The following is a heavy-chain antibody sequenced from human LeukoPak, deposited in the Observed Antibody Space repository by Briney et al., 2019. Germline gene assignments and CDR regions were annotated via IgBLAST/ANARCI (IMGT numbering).Heavy chain of an antibody. V-gene: IGHV3-30-3*01. Sequence: GGSLRLSCAASGLTFSSYAMHWVRQAPGKGLEWVAVISYDGSNKYYADSVKGRFTISRDNSKNTLYLQMNSLRAEDTAVYYCAREGYSSGKDHGGTDYWGQGTLVTVSS. J-gene: IGHJ4*02. CDR1: GLTFSSYA. D-gene: IGHD6-19*01. CDR3: AREGYSSGKDHGGTDY. CDR2: ISYDGSNK.